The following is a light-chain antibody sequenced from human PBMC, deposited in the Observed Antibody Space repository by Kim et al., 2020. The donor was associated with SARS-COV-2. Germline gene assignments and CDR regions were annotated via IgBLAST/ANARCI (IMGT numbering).Light chain of an antibody. Sequence: KPVTASGTGRSGSCASNYVQWYQQRPGSAPTTVIYEDNQRPSGVPDRFSGSIDSSSNSASLTISGLKTEDEADYYCQSYDSSNRGVFGGGTQLTV. V-gene: IGLV6-57*02. CDR3: QSYDSSNRGV. CDR1: SGSCASNY. J-gene: IGLJ3*02. CDR2: EDN.